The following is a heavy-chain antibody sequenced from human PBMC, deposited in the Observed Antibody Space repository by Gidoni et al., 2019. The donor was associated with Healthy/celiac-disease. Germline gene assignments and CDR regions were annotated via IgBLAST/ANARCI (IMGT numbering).Heavy chain of an antibody. CDR1: GLTLSSYW. V-gene: IGHV3-7*01. CDR2: IKQDGSEK. D-gene: IGHD1-1*01. Sequence: EVQLVESGGGLVQPGGYLRLSCAASGLTLSSYWMSWVRQAPGEGLGWVANIKQDGSEKYYVDSVKGRFTLSRDNAKNSLYLQMNSLRAEDTAVYYCARDLQWNDGYYFDYWGQGTLVTVSS. CDR3: ARDLQWNDGYYFDY. J-gene: IGHJ4*02.